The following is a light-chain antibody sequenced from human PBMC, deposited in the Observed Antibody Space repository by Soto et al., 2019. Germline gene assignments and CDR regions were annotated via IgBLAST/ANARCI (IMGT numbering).Light chain of an antibody. Sequence: QSVLTQPPSASVSPGQSVTISCTGTSSDVGGYNYVYWYQQHPGKAPKLMIYEVSKRPSGVPDRFSGSKSGNTASLTVSGLQAEDEADYYCSSYAGSNNVVFGGGTKLTVL. CDR2: EVS. V-gene: IGLV2-8*01. CDR1: SSDVGGYNY. J-gene: IGLJ2*01. CDR3: SSYAGSNNVV.